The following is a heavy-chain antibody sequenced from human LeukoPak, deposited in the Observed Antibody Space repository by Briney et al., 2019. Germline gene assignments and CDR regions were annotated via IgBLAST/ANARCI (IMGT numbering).Heavy chain of an antibody. CDR1: GGSISSSSYY. CDR2: IYYSGST. V-gene: IGHV4-39*07. Sequence: SETLSLTCTVSGGSISSSSYYWGWIRQPPGKGLEWIGSIYYSGSTYYNPSLKSRVTISVDTSKNQFSLKLSSVTAADTAVYYCARRRHYYYYMDVWGKGTTVTISS. CDR3: ARRRHYYYYMDV. J-gene: IGHJ6*03. D-gene: IGHD6-25*01.